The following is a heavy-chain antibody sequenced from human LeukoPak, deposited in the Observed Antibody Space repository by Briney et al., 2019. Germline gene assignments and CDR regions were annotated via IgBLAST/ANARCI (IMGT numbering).Heavy chain of an antibody. CDR2: IYTSGST. D-gene: IGHD3-10*01. CDR1: GGSFSSGSYY. CDR3: ARDLYYGSGSQFDY. V-gene: IGHV4-61*02. Sequence: SQTLSLTCTVSGGSFSSGSYYWSWIRQPAGKGLEWIGRIYTSGSTNYNPSLKSRVTISVDTSKNQFSLKLSSVTAADTAVYYCARDLYYGSGSQFDYWGQGTLVTVSS. J-gene: IGHJ4*02.